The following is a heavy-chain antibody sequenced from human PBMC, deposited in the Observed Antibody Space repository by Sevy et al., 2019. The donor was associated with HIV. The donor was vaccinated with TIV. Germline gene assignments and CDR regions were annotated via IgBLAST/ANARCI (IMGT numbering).Heavy chain of an antibody. CDR3: TRGSGIDYYEIGMDL. J-gene: IGHJ6*02. V-gene: IGHV3-21*04. Sequence: GGSLRLSCAASGSSFESFAMNWVRQAPGKGLEWVAYISKSSSYIYYANSVKGRFTISRDNAKNSLFLQMNSLGAEDTAIYYCTRGSGIDYYEIGMDLWGQGTTVTVSS. D-gene: IGHD3-10*01. CDR1: GSSFESFA. CDR2: ISKSSSYI.